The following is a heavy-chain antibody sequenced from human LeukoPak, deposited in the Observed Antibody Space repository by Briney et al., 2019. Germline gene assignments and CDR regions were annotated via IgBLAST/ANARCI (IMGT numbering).Heavy chain of an antibody. D-gene: IGHD5-18*01. CDR1: GFTFVSYA. CDR3: ARALDTYGYMRFAY. CDR2: INGGGDTT. V-gene: IGHV3-23*01. J-gene: IGHJ4*02. Sequence: GGSLRLSCATSGFTFVSYAMTWVRQAPGKGLEWVSAINGGGDTTYYADSVKGQFTISRDKSTNTLSLEMSSLRAEDSAIYYCARALDTYGYMRFAYWGQGTLVTVSS.